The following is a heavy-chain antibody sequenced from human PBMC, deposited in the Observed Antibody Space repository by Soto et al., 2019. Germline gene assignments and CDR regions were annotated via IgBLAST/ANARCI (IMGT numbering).Heavy chain of an antibody. V-gene: IGHV3-9*01. J-gene: IGHJ5*02. CDR1: GFTFDDYA. CDR2: ISWNSGSI. CDR3: AKDSKVRGTLQGYWFDP. D-gene: IGHD3-10*01. Sequence: GGSLRLSCAASGFTFDDYAMHWVRQAPGKGLEWVSGISWNSGSIGYADSVKGRFTISRDNAKNSLYLQMNSLRAEDTALYYCAKDSKVRGTLQGYWFDPWGQGTLVTVSS.